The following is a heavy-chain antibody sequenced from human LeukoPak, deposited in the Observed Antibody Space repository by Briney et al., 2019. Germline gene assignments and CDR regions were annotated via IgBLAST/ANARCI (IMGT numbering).Heavy chain of an antibody. Sequence: GGSLRVSCAASGFTFSSYGMHWVRQAPGKGLEWVAVIWYDGSNKYYADSVKGRFTISRDNSKNTLYLQMNSLRAEDTAVYYCARDGVVGEIDYWGQGTLVTVSS. J-gene: IGHJ4*02. CDR3: ARDGVVGEIDY. CDR1: GFTFSSYG. D-gene: IGHD1-26*01. CDR2: IWYDGSNK. V-gene: IGHV3-33*01.